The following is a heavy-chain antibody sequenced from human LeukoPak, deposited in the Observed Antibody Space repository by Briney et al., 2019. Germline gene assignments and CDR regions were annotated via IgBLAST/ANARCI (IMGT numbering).Heavy chain of an antibody. CDR2: INPSGGSK. V-gene: IGHV1-46*01. CDR3: ARDWGLTILTNWFGP. CDR1: GGTFSSYA. J-gene: IGHJ5*02. Sequence: GASVKVSCKASGGTFSSYAISWVRQAPGQGLEWMGIINPSGGSKSYAQKFQGRVTMTRDTSTSTVYMELSSLRSEDTAVYYCARDWGLTILTNWFGPWGQGTLVTVSS. D-gene: IGHD3-16*01.